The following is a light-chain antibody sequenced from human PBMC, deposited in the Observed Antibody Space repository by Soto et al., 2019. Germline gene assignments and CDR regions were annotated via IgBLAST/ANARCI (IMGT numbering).Light chain of an antibody. J-gene: IGKJ1*01. CDR2: KAS. V-gene: IGKV1-5*03. CDR3: QHYNSYSEA. CDR1: QSFDVS. Sequence: DMYMTQSPSILSAPVGNRLPITCRASQSFDVSLDWYQHKPGGAPQLLIYKASTLKSGVPSRFRGSGSGTEFTLTISSLQPDDFETYYCQHYNSYSEAFGQGTKVDIK.